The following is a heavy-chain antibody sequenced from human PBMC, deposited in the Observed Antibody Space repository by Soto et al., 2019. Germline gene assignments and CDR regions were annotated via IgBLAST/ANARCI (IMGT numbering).Heavy chain of an antibody. V-gene: IGHV3-33*01. CDR1: GFTFSSYG. Sequence: QVQLVESGGGVVQPGRSLRLSCAASGFTFSSYGMHWVRQAPGKGLEWVAVIWYDGSNKYYADSVKGRFTISRDNSKNTLYLQMNSLRAEDTAVYYCARDWVAIAVAGAPYYYYGMDVW. D-gene: IGHD6-19*01. CDR2: IWYDGSNK. CDR3: ARDWVAIAVAGAPYYYYGMDV. J-gene: IGHJ6*01.